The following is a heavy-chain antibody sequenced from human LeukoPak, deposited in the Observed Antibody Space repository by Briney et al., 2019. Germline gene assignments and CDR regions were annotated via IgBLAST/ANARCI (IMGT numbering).Heavy chain of an antibody. V-gene: IGHV4-4*07. Sequence: PSETLSLTCIVSGGSISSYYWSWIRQPAGKGLEWIGRIYTSGSTNYNPSLKSRVTISVDKSKNQFSLKLSSVTAADTAVYYCARDSSGYPPYNCFDPWGQGTLVTVSS. CDR3: ARDSSGYPPYNCFDP. CDR2: IYTSGST. CDR1: GGSISSYY. D-gene: IGHD3-22*01. J-gene: IGHJ5*02.